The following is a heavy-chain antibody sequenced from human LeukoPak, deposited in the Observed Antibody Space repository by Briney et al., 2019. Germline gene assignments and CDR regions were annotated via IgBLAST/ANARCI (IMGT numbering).Heavy chain of an antibody. CDR3: ARAPRVSMPYYYYYGMDV. Sequence: ASVKVSCKASGYTFTSYGISWVRQAPGQGLEWMGWISAYNGNTNYAQKLQGRVTMTTDTSTSTAYMELRSLRSDDTAVYYCARAPRVSMPYYYYYGMDVWGQGTTVTVSS. V-gene: IGHV1-18*01. D-gene: IGHD2-2*01. J-gene: IGHJ6*02. CDR1: GYTFTSYG. CDR2: ISAYNGNT.